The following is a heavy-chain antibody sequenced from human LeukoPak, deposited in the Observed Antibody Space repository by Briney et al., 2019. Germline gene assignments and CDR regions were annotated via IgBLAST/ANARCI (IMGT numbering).Heavy chain of an antibody. D-gene: IGHD3-10*01. CDR2: IYCSGST. Sequence: PSETLSLTCTVSGGFISSYYWSWIRQPPGKGLEWIGYIYCSGSTNYNPSLKSRVTISVDTSKNQFSLKLSSVTAADTAVYYCARLRTHYYGSGSYGSRARQYFDYWGQGTLVTVSS. CDR3: ARLRTHYYGSGSYGSRARQYFDY. CDR1: GGFISSYY. J-gene: IGHJ4*02. V-gene: IGHV4-59*12.